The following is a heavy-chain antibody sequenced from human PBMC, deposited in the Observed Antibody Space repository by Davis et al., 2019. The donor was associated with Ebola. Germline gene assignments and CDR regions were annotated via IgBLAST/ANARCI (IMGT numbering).Heavy chain of an antibody. CDR1: GFTFSSYA. CDR2: IRGST. V-gene: IGHV3-23*01. D-gene: IGHD1-14*01. Sequence: GESLKISCAASGFTFSSYAMTWVRQAPGKGLEWVSAIRGSTYYADSVKGRFTISRDNSKNTLYLQMNSLRAEDTAVYYCAASAGTVGKFDYWGQGTLVTVSS. J-gene: IGHJ4*01. CDR3: AASAGTVGKFDY.